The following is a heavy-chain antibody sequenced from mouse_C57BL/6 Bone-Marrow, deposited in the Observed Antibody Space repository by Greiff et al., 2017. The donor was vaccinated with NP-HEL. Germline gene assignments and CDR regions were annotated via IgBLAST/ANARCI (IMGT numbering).Heavy chain of an antibody. V-gene: IGHV5-16*01. Sequence: EVKLVESEGGLVQPGSSMKLSCTASGFTFSDYYMAWVRQVPEKGLEWVANINYDGSSTYYLDSLQSRFIISRDNAKNILYLQMSSLKSEDTATYYCARDRRDAMDYWGQGTSVTVSS. CDR3: ARDRRDAMDY. CDR2: INYDGSST. J-gene: IGHJ4*01. CDR1: GFTFSDYY.